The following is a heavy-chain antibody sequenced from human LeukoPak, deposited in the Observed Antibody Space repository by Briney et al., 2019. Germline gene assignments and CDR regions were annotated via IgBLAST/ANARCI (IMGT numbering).Heavy chain of an antibody. CDR1: GYTFTSYD. J-gene: IGHJ4*02. Sequence: ASVKVSCKASGYTFTSYDMHWVRQAPGQGLEWMAMFNPSGGGTTYAHKLQGRVTMTRDTSTRTVYMELNSLRSDDTAVYCCAKRAANGPTDYFDYWGEGRMVTVSS. D-gene: IGHD6-25*01. CDR3: AKRAANGPTDYFDY. V-gene: IGHV1-46*01. CDR2: FNPSGGGT.